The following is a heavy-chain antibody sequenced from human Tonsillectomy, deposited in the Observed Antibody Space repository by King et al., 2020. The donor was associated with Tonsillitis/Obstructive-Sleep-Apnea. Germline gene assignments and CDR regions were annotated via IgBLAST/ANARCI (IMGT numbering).Heavy chain of an antibody. CDR3: ARDDYFDSSGSPL. Sequence: QLVQSGAEVKKPGASVKVSCKASGYTFTNYYIHWVRQAPGQGLEWMGVINPSGGGTTYAQKFQARVTMTRETSTSTVYMELSSLRSEDTAVYYCARDDYFDSSGSPLWGQGTLVIVSS. J-gene: IGHJ4*02. CDR1: GYTFTNYY. CDR2: INPSGGGT. D-gene: IGHD3-22*01. V-gene: IGHV1-46*01.